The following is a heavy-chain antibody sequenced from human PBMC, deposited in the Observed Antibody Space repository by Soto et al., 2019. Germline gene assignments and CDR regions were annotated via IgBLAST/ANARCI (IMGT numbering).Heavy chain of an antibody. D-gene: IGHD3-9*01. CDR3: ASSLRYFDWLLSFYWFDP. CDR1: GGSISSSSYY. J-gene: IGHJ5*02. Sequence: SETLSLTCTVSGGSISSSSYYWGWIRQPPGKGLEWIGSIYYSGSTYYNPSLKSRVTISVDTSKNQFSLKLSSVTAADTAVYYCASSLRYFDWLLSFYWFDPWGQGTLVT. V-gene: IGHV4-39*01. CDR2: IYYSGST.